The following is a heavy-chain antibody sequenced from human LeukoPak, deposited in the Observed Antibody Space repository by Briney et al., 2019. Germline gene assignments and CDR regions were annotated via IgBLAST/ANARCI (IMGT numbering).Heavy chain of an antibody. Sequence: ASVKVSCTASGYTFTGYYMHWVRQALGQGLEWMGWINPNSGGTNYAQKFQGRVTMTRDTSISTAYMELSRLRSDDTAVYYCAREYSSSSFDYWGQGTLVTVSS. J-gene: IGHJ4*02. V-gene: IGHV1-2*02. CDR2: INPNSGGT. D-gene: IGHD6-6*01. CDR3: AREYSSSSFDY. CDR1: GYTFTGYY.